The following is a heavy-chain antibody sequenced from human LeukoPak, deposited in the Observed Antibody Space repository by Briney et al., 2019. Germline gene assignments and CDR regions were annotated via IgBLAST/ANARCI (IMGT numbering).Heavy chain of an antibody. CDR3: AGAYSKSSTDY. CDR1: GGSISSYY. Sequence: SETLSLTCTVSGGSISSYYWSWIRQPPGKGLEGIGYIYYSGSTNYNPSLKSRVTISVDTSKNQYSLKLSSVTAADTAVYYCAGAYSKSSTDYWGQGTLVTVSS. CDR2: IYYSGST. D-gene: IGHD4-11*01. V-gene: IGHV4-59*01. J-gene: IGHJ4*02.